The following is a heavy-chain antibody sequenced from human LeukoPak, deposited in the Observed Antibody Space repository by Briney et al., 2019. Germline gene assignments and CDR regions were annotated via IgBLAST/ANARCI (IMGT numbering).Heavy chain of an antibody. J-gene: IGHJ4*02. Sequence: ASVKVSCKASGYTFTSYDIYWVRQATGQGLEWMGWMNPNSGNTGYAQKFQGRVTMTRNTSISTAYMELSSLRSEDTAVYYCARGVPGELPGDYWGQGTLVTVSS. V-gene: IGHV1-8*01. CDR2: MNPNSGNT. CDR3: ARGVPGELPGDY. CDR1: GYTFTSYD. D-gene: IGHD3-10*01.